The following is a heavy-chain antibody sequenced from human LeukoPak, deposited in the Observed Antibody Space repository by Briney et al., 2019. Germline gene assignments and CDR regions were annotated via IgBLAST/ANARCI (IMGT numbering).Heavy chain of an antibody. CDR2: IRYDGSNK. J-gene: IGHJ5*02. V-gene: IGHV3-30*02. CDR3: AKDGSSSWYYGWFDP. CDR1: GFTFNSYG. D-gene: IGHD6-13*01. Sequence: QPGGSLRLSCAASGFTFNSYGMHWVRQAPGKGLEWVAFIRYDGSNKYYADSVKGRFTISRDNSKNTLYLQMNSLRAEDTAVYYCAKDGSSSWYYGWFDPWGLGTLVTVSS.